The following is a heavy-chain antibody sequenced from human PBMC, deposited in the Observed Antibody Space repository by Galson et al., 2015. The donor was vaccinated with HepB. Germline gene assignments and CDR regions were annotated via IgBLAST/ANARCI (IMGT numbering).Heavy chain of an antibody. CDR1: GFTFSSYA. V-gene: IGHV3-30-3*01. J-gene: IGHJ3*02. Sequence: SLRLSCAASGFTFSSYAMHWVRQAPGKGLEWVAVISYDGSNKYYADSVKGRFTISRDNSKNTLYLQMNSLRAEDTAVYYCARDKGQWEPTLYAFDIWGQGTMVTVSS. CDR3: ARDKGQWEPTLYAFDI. CDR2: ISYDGSNK. D-gene: IGHD1-26*01.